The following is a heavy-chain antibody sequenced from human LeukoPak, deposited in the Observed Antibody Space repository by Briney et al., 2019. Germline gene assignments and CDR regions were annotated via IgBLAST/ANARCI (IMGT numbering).Heavy chain of an antibody. CDR3: ARTRRGIAVAGIDY. V-gene: IGHV4-39*07. CDR2: IYYSGST. Sequence: PSETLSLTCTVSGGSISSGSYYWGWIRQPPGKGLEWIGSIYYSGSTYYNPSLKSRVTISVDTSKNQFSLKLSSVTAADTAVYYCARTRRGIAVAGIDYWGQGTLVTVSS. CDR1: GGSISSGSYY. J-gene: IGHJ4*02. D-gene: IGHD6-19*01.